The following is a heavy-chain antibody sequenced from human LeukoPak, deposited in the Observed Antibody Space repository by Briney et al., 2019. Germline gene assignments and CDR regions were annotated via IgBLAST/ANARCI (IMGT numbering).Heavy chain of an antibody. V-gene: IGHV3-23*01. J-gene: IGHJ6*02. CDR3: AKDGGVVVPAAIERDYYYGMDV. CDR1: GFTFSSYA. Sequence: PGASLRLSCAASGFTFSSYAMSWVRQAPGKGLEWVSAISGSGGSTYYADSVKGRFTISRDNSKSTLYLQMNSLRAEDTAVYYCAKDGGVVVPAAIERDYYYGMDVWGQGTTVTVSS. D-gene: IGHD2-2*01. CDR2: ISGSGGST.